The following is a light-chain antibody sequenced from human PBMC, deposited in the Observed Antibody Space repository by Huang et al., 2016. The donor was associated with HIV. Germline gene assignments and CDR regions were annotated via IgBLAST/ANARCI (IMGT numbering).Light chain of an antibody. Sequence: DIQMTQSPSSLSASVGDRVTIICRASQSISSYLNWYQQKPGKAPKLLIYAASTLQSGVPSRFSGSGSGTDFSLIISSLQPEDFATYYCQQSYSTPLTFGGGTKVEIK. CDR3: QQSYSTPLT. J-gene: IGKJ4*01. CDR1: QSISSY. V-gene: IGKV1-39*01. CDR2: AAS.